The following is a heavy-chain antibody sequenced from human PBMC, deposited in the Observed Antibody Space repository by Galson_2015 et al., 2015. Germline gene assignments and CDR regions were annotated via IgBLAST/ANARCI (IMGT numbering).Heavy chain of an antibody. CDR1: GYTFTSHT. D-gene: IGHD3-10*01. CDR2: INSSSGYT. Sequence: SVKLSCEASGYTFTSHTMHWVRQAPGQRLEWMGSINSSSGYTYYSDKFQGRVTITRDTSASTAYMEMSSLRSEDTAVYYCARAEGYYYGSGRPPMVGMDVWGKGTTVTVSS. V-gene: IGHV1-3*04. J-gene: IGHJ6*03. CDR3: ARAEGYYYGSGRPPMVGMDV.